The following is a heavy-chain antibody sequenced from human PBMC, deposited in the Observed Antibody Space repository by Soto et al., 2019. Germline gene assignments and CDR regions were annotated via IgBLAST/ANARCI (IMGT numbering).Heavy chain of an antibody. CDR3: ARDDSEYYDSSGYYDFDY. V-gene: IGHV3-30*03. D-gene: IGHD3-22*01. CDR1: GFTFSSYG. CDR2: ISYDGSNK. J-gene: IGHJ4*02. Sequence: PGGSLRLSCAASGFTFSSYGMHWVRQAPGKGLEWVAVISYDGSNKYYADSVKGRFTISRDNSKNTLYLQMNSLRAEDTAVYYCARDDSEYYDSSGYYDFDYWGQGSLVTVSS.